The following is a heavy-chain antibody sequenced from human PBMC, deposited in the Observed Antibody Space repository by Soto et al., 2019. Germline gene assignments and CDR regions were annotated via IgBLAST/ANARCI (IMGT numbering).Heavy chain of an antibody. D-gene: IGHD3-16*01. V-gene: IGHV3-74*03. CDR1: GLTFRSYW. CDR3: VGVMQLWRLAP. J-gene: IGHJ4*02. CDR2: INTDGSVA. Sequence: EVQLVESGGGLVQPGESLRLSCAASGLTFRSYWMHWVRQAPGKGLVWVSRINTDGSVAMYVDSVKGRFTISRDNAKNPCNLHRNGLGPEARVVYYCVGVMQLWRLAPGGRGTRVPVPS.